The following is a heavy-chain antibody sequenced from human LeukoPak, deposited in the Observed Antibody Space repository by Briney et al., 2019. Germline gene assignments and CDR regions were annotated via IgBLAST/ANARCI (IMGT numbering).Heavy chain of an antibody. Sequence: SGESLKISCKGSGYSFTSYWIGWVRQMPGKGLEWMGIIYPGDSDTRYSPSFQGQVTISADKSISTAYLQWSSLKASDTAMYYCARSRRDGYNYDAFDIWGQRTMVTVSS. CDR3: ARSRRDGYNYDAFDI. CDR1: GYSFTSYW. V-gene: IGHV5-51*01. D-gene: IGHD5-24*01. CDR2: IYPGDSDT. J-gene: IGHJ3*02.